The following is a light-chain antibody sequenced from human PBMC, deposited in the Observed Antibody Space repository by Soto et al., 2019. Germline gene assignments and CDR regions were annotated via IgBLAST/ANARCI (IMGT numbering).Light chain of an antibody. CDR1: QDVSIF. J-gene: IGKJ2*01. CDR2: DAS. V-gene: IGKV3-11*02. Sequence: EILLAQSPATLSLSPGERATLSCKASQDVSIFLAWYQQKPGQAPRLLIHDASNRATGVPARFSGSGSGRDFTLTITSLEPEDLAVYYCQQRSTWLYTLRQGTKLEV. CDR3: QQRSTWLYT.